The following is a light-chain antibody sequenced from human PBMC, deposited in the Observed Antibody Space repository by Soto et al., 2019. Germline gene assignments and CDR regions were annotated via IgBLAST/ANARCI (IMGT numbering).Light chain of an antibody. J-gene: IGLJ2*01. CDR1: SSDVGGYDY. CDR3: SSYAGSSNLV. V-gene: IGLV2-8*01. Sequence: QAVLTPPPSASGSPGQSVTISCTGTSSDVGGYDYVSWYQQHPGKAPKLMIYEVSKRPSGVPDRFSASKSGNTASLTVSGLQAEDEADYYCSSYAGSSNLVFGGGTKLTVL. CDR2: EVS.